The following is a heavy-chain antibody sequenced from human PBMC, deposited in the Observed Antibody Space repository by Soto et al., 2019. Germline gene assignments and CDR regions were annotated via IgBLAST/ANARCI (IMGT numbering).Heavy chain of an antibody. CDR2: VNDSGST. CDR1: GGSFSGYY. D-gene: IGHD3-16*01. CDR3: ARALGGTGRFYYYGMDA. J-gene: IGHJ6*02. Sequence: SETLSLTCAVYGGSFSGYYWIWIRQPPGKGLEWIGEVNDSGSTNCNPSLKSRVTISKVTSKNQFSLKLSSVTAADTAVYYCARALGGTGRFYYYGMDAWGQGTTVTVSS. V-gene: IGHV4-34*01.